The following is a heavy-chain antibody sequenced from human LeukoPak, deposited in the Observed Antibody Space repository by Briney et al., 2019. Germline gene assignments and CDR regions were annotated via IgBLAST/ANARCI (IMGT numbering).Heavy chain of an antibody. D-gene: IGHD3-10*01. CDR1: GFTFSSYS. CDR3: ARNYYYGSGSYYQDDAFDI. Sequence: GGSLRLSCAASGFTFSSYSMNWGRQAPGKGLEWVSSISSSSSYIYYADSVKGRFTISSDNAKTSLYLQMNSLRAEDTAVYYCARNYYYGSGSYYQDDAFDIWGQGTMVTVSS. CDR2: ISSSSSYI. J-gene: IGHJ3*02. V-gene: IGHV3-21*01.